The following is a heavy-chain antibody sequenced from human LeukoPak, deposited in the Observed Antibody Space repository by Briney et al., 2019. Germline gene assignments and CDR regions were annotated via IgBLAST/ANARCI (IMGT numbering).Heavy chain of an antibody. D-gene: IGHD1-1*01. CDR3: AKDIHGPTGASGLDY. CDR2: IRWDGGST. CDR1: GFTFDDYA. V-gene: IGHV3-43D*03. J-gene: IGHJ4*02. Sequence: GGSLRLSCAASGFTFDDYAMHWVRQAPGKGLEWVSLIRWDGGSTYYADSVKGRFTISRDNSKNSLYLQMNSLRAEDTALYYCAKDIHGPTGASGLDYWGQGTLVTVSS.